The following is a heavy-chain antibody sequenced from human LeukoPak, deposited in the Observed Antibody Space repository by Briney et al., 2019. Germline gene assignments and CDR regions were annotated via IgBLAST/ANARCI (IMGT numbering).Heavy chain of an antibody. CDR2: INPNSGGT. Sequence: ASVKVSCKASGYTFTGYYMHWVRQAPGQGLEWMGWINPNSGGTNYAQKFQGRVTMTRDTSISTAYMELSRLRSEDTAVYYCARGPMAAAGTTPYYFDYWGQGTLVTVSS. CDR3: ARGPMAAAGTTPYYFDY. V-gene: IGHV1-2*02. CDR1: GYTFTGYY. J-gene: IGHJ4*02. D-gene: IGHD6-13*01.